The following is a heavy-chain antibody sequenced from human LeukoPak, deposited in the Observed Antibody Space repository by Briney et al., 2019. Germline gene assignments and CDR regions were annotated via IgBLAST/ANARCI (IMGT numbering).Heavy chain of an antibody. CDR2: INHSGST. J-gene: IGHJ3*02. CDR3: ARAVGAGASGKYDAFDI. CDR1: GGSFSGYY. D-gene: IGHD1-14*01. Sequence: PSETLSLTCAVYGGSFSGYYWSWIRQPPGKGLEWIGEINHSGSTNYNPSLKSRVTISVDTSKNQFSLKLSSVTAADTAVYYCARAVGAGASGKYDAFDIWGQGTMVTVSS. V-gene: IGHV4-34*01.